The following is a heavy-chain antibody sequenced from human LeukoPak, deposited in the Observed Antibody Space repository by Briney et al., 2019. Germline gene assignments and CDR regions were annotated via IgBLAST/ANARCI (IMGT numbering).Heavy chain of an antibody. D-gene: IGHD6-25*01. CDR3: AKDANYLRSSGYLIPIDF. J-gene: IGHJ4*02. Sequence: GGSLRLSCAASGFTFSRNAMNWVRQAPGKGLEWVAAISGDGLGTYYADSVKGRFNISRDNSRNTLYLQMNSLRIEDTAFYYCAKDANYLRSSGYLIPIDFWGQGTLVTVSS. V-gene: IGHV3-23*01. CDR2: ISGDGLGT. CDR1: GFTFSRNA.